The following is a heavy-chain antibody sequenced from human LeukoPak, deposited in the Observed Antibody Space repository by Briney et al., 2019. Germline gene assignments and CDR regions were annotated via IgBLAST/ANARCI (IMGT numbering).Heavy chain of an antibody. CDR1: GYSLNAYY. J-gene: IGHJ4*02. V-gene: IGHV1-2*02. CDR3: ARGLGLDY. Sequence: ASVTVSFKASGYSLNAYYMHWVRQAPGQGLEWMGWINPSSGGTKYAQKFQGRVTMARDTSISTTYMELRRLTSDDTAVYYCARGLGLDYWGQGTLVTVSS. CDR2: INPSSGGT. D-gene: IGHD4-11*01.